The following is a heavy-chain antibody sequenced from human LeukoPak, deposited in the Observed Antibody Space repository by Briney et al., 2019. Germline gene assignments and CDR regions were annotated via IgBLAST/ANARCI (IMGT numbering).Heavy chain of an antibody. V-gene: IGHV1-2*02. D-gene: IGHD3-3*01. CDR1: GYTFTDYY. CDR2: INPNSGGT. Sequence: ASVKVSCKASGYTFTDYYMHWVRQAPGQGLEWMGWINPNSGGTNYAQKFQGRVTMTRDTSISTAYMELSRLRSDDTAVYYCARVFPKIYDFWSGYYDGYWYFDLWGRGTLVTVSS. CDR3: ARVFPKIYDFWSGYYDGYWYFDL. J-gene: IGHJ2*01.